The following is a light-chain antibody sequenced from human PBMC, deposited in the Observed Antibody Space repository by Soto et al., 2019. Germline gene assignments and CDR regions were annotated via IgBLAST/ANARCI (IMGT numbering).Light chain of an antibody. CDR2: DES. Sequence: DIQMTQSPSSLSASVGDRVTITCQASQHISNFLNWFQHTPGKAPKLLIYDESTLKTGVPSRFSASGSGTDFTFTISSLQPDDIATYYCQEYDDLSLTFGGGTKVEIK. V-gene: IGKV1-33*01. CDR1: QHISNF. J-gene: IGKJ4*01. CDR3: QEYDDLSLT.